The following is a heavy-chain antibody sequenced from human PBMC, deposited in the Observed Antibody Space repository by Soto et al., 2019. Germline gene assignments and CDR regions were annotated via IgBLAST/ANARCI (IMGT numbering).Heavy chain of an antibody. CDR1: EYSFTGFY. D-gene: IGHD6-19*01. CDR3: ARGSSGWYAQIFYYYGMDV. CDR2: INPHSDGT. Sequence: GTAVKGSCKAAEYSFTGFYMHWVRQAAGQGLEGMGWINPHSDGTNYAQKFQGRVTMTRETSIRTAYMELGRLRSDDTAVYYCARGSSGWYAQIFYYYGMDVWGQGTTVTVYS. V-gene: IGHV1-2*02. J-gene: IGHJ6*02.